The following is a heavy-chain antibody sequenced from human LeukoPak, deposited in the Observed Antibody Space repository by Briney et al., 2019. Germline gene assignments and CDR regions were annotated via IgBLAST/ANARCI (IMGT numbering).Heavy chain of an antibody. CDR3: AKGAAAGT. J-gene: IGHJ5*02. D-gene: IGHD6-13*01. CDR2: ISSSSSYI. Sequence: WIRQPPGKGLEWVSSISSSSSYIYYADSVKGRFTISRDNSKNTLYLQMNSLRAEDTAVYYCAKGAAAGTWGQGTLVTVSS. V-gene: IGHV3-23*01.